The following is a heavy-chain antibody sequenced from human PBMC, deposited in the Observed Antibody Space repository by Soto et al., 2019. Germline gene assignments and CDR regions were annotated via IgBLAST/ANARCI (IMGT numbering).Heavy chain of an antibody. CDR3: ARHASIDYYYYGMDV. CDR2: IYYSGST. D-gene: IGHD3-3*02. J-gene: IGHJ6*02. CDR1: GGSISSSSYY. Sequence: PSETLSLTCTVSGGSISSSSYYWGWIRQPPGKGLEWIGSIYYSGSTYYNTSLKSRVTISVDTSKNQFYLKLSSVTAADTAVYYCARHASIDYYYYGMDVWGQGTTVTVSS. V-gene: IGHV4-39*01.